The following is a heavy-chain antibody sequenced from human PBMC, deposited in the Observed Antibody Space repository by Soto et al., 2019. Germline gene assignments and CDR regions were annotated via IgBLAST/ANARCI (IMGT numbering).Heavy chain of an antibody. Sequence: ASVKVSCKPSGYTFTGYYIHCVRQAPGQVLEWMGWINPNSGATNYALKFQGRVTMTRDTSISAAYMELNSLTSDDTAVYYCARSRLTDYSIDYWGQGTLVTVSS. CDR1: GYTFTGYY. J-gene: IGHJ4*02. V-gene: IGHV1-2*02. CDR3: ARSRLTDYSIDY. CDR2: INPNSGAT. D-gene: IGHD4-4*01.